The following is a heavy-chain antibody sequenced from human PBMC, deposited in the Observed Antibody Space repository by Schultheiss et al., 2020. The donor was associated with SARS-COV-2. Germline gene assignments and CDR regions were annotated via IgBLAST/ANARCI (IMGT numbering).Heavy chain of an antibody. CDR3: VWVGGLRVWGGGWLDP. Sequence: SVKVSCKASGYTFTSYGISWVRQAPGQGLEWMGRIIPIFGTANYAQKFQGRVTITADESTSTAYMELSSLRSEDTAVYYCVWVGGLRVWGGGWLDPWGQGTLVTVSS. CDR2: IIPIFGTA. D-gene: IGHD2-21*01. V-gene: IGHV1-69*13. J-gene: IGHJ5*02. CDR1: GYTFTSYG.